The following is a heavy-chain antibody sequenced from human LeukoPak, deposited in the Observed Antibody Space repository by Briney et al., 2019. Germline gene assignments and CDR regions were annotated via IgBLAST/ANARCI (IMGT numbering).Heavy chain of an antibody. J-gene: IGHJ5*02. CDR2: IYHSGST. D-gene: IGHD6-19*01. V-gene: IGHV4-30-2*01. Sequence: PSETLSLTCAVSGGSISSDGNSWSWIRQPPGKGLEWIGYIYHSGSTYYNPSLKSRVTISVDTSKNQFSLKLSSVTAADTAVCYCARGRGYSSGWYRFDPWGQGTLVTVSS. CDR1: GGSISSDGNS. CDR3: ARGRGYSSGWYRFDP.